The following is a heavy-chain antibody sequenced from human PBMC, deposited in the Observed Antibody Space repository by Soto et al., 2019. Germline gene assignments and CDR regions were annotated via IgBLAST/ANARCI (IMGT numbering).Heavy chain of an antibody. CDR1: GDSISAYS. Sequence: QVQLQVSAPGLVKPSEILSLTCTVSGDSISAYSWSWVRQPPGKGLEWIGNIHYNGNTKYNPSLKSRVSMSVDTSKNQFSLRLISVTAADTAKYFCAREGNLGRWLQPLDFWGQGTLVTVSS. J-gene: IGHJ4*02. V-gene: IGHV4-59*01. CDR2: IHYNGNT. D-gene: IGHD5-12*01. CDR3: AREGNLGRWLQPLDF.